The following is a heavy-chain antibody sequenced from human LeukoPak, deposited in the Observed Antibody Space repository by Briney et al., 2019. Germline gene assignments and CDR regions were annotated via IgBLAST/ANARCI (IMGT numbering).Heavy chain of an antibody. CDR2: INPNSGGT. Sequence: ASVKVSCKASGYTFTGYYMHWVRQAPGQGLEWTGWINPNSGGTNYAQKFQGRVTMTRDTSISTAYMELSRLRSDDTAVYYCARVPRGDYGLDYWGQGTLVTVSS. J-gene: IGHJ4*02. CDR1: GYTFTGYY. D-gene: IGHD3-10*01. V-gene: IGHV1-2*02. CDR3: ARVPRGDYGLDY.